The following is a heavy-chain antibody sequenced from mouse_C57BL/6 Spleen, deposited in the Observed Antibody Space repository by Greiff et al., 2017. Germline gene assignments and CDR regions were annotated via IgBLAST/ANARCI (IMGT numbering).Heavy chain of an antibody. CDR2: IDPSDSET. CDR3: ARSPHYYGSSFFDD. V-gene: IGHV1-52*01. Sequence: VQLQQPGAELVRPGSSVKLSCKASGYTFTSYWMHWVKQRPIQGLEWIGNIDPSDSETHYNQKFKDKATLTVDKSSSTAYMQLSSLTSEDSAVYYCARSPHYYGSSFFDDWGQGTTLTVSS. J-gene: IGHJ2*01. CDR1: GYTFTSYW. D-gene: IGHD1-1*01.